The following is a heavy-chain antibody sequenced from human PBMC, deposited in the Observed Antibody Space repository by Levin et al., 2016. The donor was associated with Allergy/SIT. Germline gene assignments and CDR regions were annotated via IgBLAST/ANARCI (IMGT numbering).Heavy chain of an antibody. V-gene: IGHV4-4*02. CDR3: ARWATLHAGVVIIPDAFDI. Sequence: SETLSLTCAVSGGSISSSNWWSWVRQPPGKGLEWIGEIYHSGSTNYNPSLKSRVTISVDKSKNQFSLKLSSVTAADTAVYYCARWATLHAGVVIIPDAFDIWGQGTMVTVSS. J-gene: IGHJ3*02. D-gene: IGHD3-3*01. CDR2: IYHSGST. CDR1: GGSISSSNW.